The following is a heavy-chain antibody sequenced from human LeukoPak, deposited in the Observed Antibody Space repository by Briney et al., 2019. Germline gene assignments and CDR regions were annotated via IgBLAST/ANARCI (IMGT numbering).Heavy chain of an antibody. CDR3: ARALPAFDY. Sequence: TSETLSLTCAVSGYSISSGYYWGWIRPPPGKGLEWIGSIYHSGSTYYNPSLKSRVTISVDTSKNQFSLKLSSVTAGNSLLYYCARALPAFDYWRQGTLVTVCS. D-gene: IGHD2-2*01. CDR1: GYSISSGYY. J-gene: IGHJ4*02. CDR2: IYHSGST. V-gene: IGHV4-38-2*01.